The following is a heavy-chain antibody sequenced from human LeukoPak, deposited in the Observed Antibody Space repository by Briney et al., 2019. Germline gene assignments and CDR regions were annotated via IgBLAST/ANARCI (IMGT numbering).Heavy chain of an antibody. CDR3: ARGPNYYGSGRSWFDP. CDR2: INPNGGRT. D-gene: IGHD3-10*01. V-gene: IGHV1-2*02. CDR1: GYTFSDYY. J-gene: IGHJ5*02. Sequence: ASVKASCKASGYTFSDYYIHWVRQAPGQGLEWMGWINPNGGRTNYAQKFQGRVTVTRDTSISTAYMELSRLRSDDTAVYYCARGPNYYGSGRSWFDPWGQGSQVTVSS.